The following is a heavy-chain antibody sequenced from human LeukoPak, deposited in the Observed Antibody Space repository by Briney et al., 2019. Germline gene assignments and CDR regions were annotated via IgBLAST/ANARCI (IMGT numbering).Heavy chain of an antibody. V-gene: IGHV4-4*07. CDR2: IYTSGST. Sequence: SETLSLTCTVSGGSIGSYYGSWIRQPAGKGLEWIGRIYTSGSTNYNPSLKSRVTMSVDTSKNQFSLKLSSVTAADTAVYYCARDFRIAAAGTYFDYWGQGTLVTVSS. CDR1: GGSIGSYY. CDR3: ARDFRIAAAGTYFDY. J-gene: IGHJ4*02. D-gene: IGHD6-13*01.